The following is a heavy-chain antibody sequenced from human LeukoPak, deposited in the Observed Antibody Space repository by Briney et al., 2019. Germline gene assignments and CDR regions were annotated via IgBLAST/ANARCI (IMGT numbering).Heavy chain of an antibody. D-gene: IGHD3-10*01. Sequence: SETLSLTCAVYGGSFSGYYWSWIRQPPGKGLEWIGEINHSGSTNYNPSLTSRVTISVDTSKNQFSLKLSSVTAADTAVYYCARLQSETMVRGVTGHYYMDVWGKGTTVTISS. CDR1: GGSFSGYY. CDR2: INHSGST. CDR3: ARLQSETMVRGVTGHYYMDV. J-gene: IGHJ6*03. V-gene: IGHV4-34*01.